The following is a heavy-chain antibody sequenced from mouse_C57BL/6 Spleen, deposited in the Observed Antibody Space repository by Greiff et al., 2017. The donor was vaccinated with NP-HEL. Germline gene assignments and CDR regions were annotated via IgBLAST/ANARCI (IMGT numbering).Heavy chain of an antibody. CDR3: ARWAITTVVPIFDY. J-gene: IGHJ2*01. Sequence: QVQLKESGPELVKPGASVKISCKASGYAFSSSWMNWVKQRPGKGLEWIGRIYPGDGDTNYNGKFKGKATLTADKSSSTAYMQLSSLTSEDSAVYFCARWAITTVVPIFDYWGQGTTLTVSS. D-gene: IGHD1-1*01. V-gene: IGHV1-82*01. CDR1: GYAFSSSW. CDR2: IYPGDGDT.